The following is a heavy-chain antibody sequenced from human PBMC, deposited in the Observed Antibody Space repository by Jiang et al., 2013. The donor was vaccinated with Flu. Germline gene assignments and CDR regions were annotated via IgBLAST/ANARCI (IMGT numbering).Heavy chain of an antibody. CDR2: TYYRSKWYN. J-gene: IGHJ5*02. D-gene: IGHD3-22*01. CDR1: GDSVSSNSAA. V-gene: IGHV6-1*01. Sequence: QTLSLTCAISGDSVSSNSAAWNWIRQSPSRGLEWLGRTYYRSKWYNDYAVSVKSRITINPDTSKNQFSLQLNSVTPEDTAVYYCARGVYYDSSGYTGGGFDPWGQGTLVTVSS. CDR3: ARGVYYDSSGYTGGGFDP.